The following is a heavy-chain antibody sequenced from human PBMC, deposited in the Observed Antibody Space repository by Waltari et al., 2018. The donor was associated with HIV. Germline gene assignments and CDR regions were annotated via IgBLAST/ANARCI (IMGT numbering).Heavy chain of an antibody. D-gene: IGHD5-18*01. J-gene: IGHJ6*02. Sequence: EVQLVESGGGLVKPGGSLRLSCAAYGFTFSSYSMNWIRQAPGKVLEWVSSISSSSSYIYYADSVKGRFTISRDNAKNSLYLQMNSLRAEDTAVYYCARSVYSYGYLTYYYGMDVWGQGTTVTVSS. V-gene: IGHV3-21*01. CDR1: GFTFSSYS. CDR3: ARSVYSYGYLTYYYGMDV. CDR2: ISSSSSYI.